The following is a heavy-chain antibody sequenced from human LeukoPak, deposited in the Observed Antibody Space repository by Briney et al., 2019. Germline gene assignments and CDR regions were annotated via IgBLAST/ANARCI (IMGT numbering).Heavy chain of an antibody. J-gene: IGHJ6*03. CDR1: GGTFSSYA. V-gene: IGHV1-69*05. D-gene: IGHD3-10*01. Sequence: ASVKVSCKASGGTFSSYAISWVRQAPGQGLEWMGGIIPIFGTANYAQKFQGRVTITTDESASTAYMELSSLRSEDTAVYYCARGRRITMVRGVIKPTSDYYYYMDVWGKGTTVTVSS. CDR3: ARGRRITMVRGVIKPTSDYYYYMDV. CDR2: IIPIFGTA.